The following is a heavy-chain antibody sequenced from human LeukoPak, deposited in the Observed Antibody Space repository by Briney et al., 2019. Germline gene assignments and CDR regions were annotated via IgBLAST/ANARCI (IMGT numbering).Heavy chain of an antibody. D-gene: IGHD2-15*01. CDR1: GGSFSGYY. J-gene: IGHJ3*02. V-gene: IGHV4-34*01. Sequence: KPSETLSLTCAVYGGSFSGYYWSWIRQPPGKGLEWIGEINHSGSTNYNPSLKSRVTISVDTSKNQFSLKLSSVTAADTAVYYCARAGCSGGSCYESRGAFDIWGQGTMVTVSS. CDR2: INHSGST. CDR3: ARAGCSGGSCYESRGAFDI.